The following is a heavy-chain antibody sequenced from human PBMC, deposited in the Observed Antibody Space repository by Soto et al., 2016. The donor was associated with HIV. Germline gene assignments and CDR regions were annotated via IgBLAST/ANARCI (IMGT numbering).Heavy chain of an antibody. V-gene: IGHV3-43*02. J-gene: IGHJ6*02. Sequence: EVQLVQSGGRRGSARGGSLRLSCAASGFTFDDYAMHWVRQVPGKGLEWVALISGNGGSTYYADSVKGRFTISRDNSKKFLYLQMNSLRNEDTALYYCAKDVAERLDYYYSGMDIWGQGTTVSVSS. CDR1: GFTFDDYA. D-gene: IGHD6-19*01. CDR3: AKDVAERLDYYYSGMDI. CDR2: ISGNGGST.